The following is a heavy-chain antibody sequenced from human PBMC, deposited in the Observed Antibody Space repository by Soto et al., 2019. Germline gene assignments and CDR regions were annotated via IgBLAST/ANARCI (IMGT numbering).Heavy chain of an antibody. Sequence: ASVKVSCKASGYTFTSYGINWVRQATGQGLEWMGWMNPNSGNTGYAQKFQGRVTMTRNTSISTAYMELSSLRSEDTAVYYCARGRKDDYIWGSYRSLGYWGQGTLVTVSS. D-gene: IGHD3-16*02. CDR1: GYTFTSYG. CDR2: MNPNSGNT. V-gene: IGHV1-8*01. CDR3: ARGRKDDYIWGSYRSLGY. J-gene: IGHJ4*02.